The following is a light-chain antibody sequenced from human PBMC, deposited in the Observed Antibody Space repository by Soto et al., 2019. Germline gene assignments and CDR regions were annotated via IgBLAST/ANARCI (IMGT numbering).Light chain of an antibody. CDR1: QSILSSSNNKNY. CDR2: WAS. Sequence: DIVMTQSPDSLAVSLGERATINCKSSQSILSSSNNKNYLAWYQQKPGQPPNVLIYWASTRESGVPDRFSGGGSGTEFTLTISSLQAEDAAVYFCQQYFTPPLTFGGGTKVEIK. J-gene: IGKJ4*01. V-gene: IGKV4-1*01. CDR3: QQYFTPPLT.